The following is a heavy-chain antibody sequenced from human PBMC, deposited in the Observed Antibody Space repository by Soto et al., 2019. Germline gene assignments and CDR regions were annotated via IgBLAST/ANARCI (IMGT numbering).Heavy chain of an antibody. Sequence: GVSLRLSCAASGFTFSSSTMNWVRQAPGKGLQWVSSISSSSTYMFYADSVKGRFTISRDDAKNSLYLQMDSLRVEDTAVYYCARDLGWAFDCWGQGTLVTVSS. V-gene: IGHV3-21*01. CDR1: GFTFSSST. D-gene: IGHD6-19*01. J-gene: IGHJ4*02. CDR2: ISSSSTYM. CDR3: ARDLGWAFDC.